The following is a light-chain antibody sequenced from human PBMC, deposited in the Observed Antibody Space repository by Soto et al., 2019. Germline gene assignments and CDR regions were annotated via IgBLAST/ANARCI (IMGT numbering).Light chain of an antibody. CDR1: QSVSSN. J-gene: IGKJ1*01. CDR2: GAS. V-gene: IGKV3-15*01. Sequence: EIVMTQSPATLSASPGERATLSCRASQSVSSNLAWYQQKPGQAPRLLIHGASTRATGIPAKFSGSGSGTEFTLTISSLLSEGFAVYYCQQYNNWPWTFGQVTKVEIK. CDR3: QQYNNWPWT.